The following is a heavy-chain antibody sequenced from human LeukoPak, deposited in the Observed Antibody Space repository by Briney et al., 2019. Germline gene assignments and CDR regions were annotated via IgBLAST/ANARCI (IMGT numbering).Heavy chain of an antibody. V-gene: IGHV3-66*02. CDR2: IYSAGAT. CDR3: AREGYYGSGSPPSLYFDY. J-gene: IGHJ4*02. Sequence: PGGSLRLSCAAPGFTVSDNYMTWVRQAPGKGLEWVSSIYSAGATHYAESVKGRFTISRDNSKNTLYLQMNSLRPEDTAIYYCAREGYYGSGSPPSLYFDYWGQGTLVTVSS. D-gene: IGHD3-10*01. CDR1: GFTVSDNY.